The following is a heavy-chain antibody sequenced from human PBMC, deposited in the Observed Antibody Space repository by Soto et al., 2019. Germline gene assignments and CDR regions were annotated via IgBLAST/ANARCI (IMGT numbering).Heavy chain of an antibody. CDR3: ARLGYYDSSGYLPRLFDP. Sequence: GESLKISCKGSGYSFTSYWIGWVRQMPGKGLEWMGIIYPGDSDTRYSPSFQGQVTISADKSISTAYLQWSSLKASDTAMYYCARLGYYDSSGYLPRLFDPWGQGTLVTVSS. D-gene: IGHD3-22*01. CDR2: IYPGDSDT. V-gene: IGHV5-51*01. J-gene: IGHJ5*02. CDR1: GYSFTSYW.